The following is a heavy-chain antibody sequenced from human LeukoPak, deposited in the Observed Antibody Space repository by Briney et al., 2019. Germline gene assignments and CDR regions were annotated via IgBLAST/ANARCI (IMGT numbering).Heavy chain of an antibody. CDR2: IYYSGST. J-gene: IGHJ4*02. D-gene: IGHD3-10*01. CDR1: GGSISSYY. CDR3: AREPAGVRSGSYYRHFDY. Sequence: SETLSLTCTVSGGSISSYYWSWIRQPPGKGLEWIGYIYYSGSTNYNPSLKSRVTISVDTSKNQFSLKLSSVTAADTAVYYCAREPAGVRSGSYYRHFDYWGQGTLVTVSS. V-gene: IGHV4-59*12.